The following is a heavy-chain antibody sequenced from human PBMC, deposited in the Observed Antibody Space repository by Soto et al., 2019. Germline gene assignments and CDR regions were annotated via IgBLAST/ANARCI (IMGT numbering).Heavy chain of an antibody. V-gene: IGHV3-30*18. Sequence: LRLSCAASGFTFSSYGMHWVRQAPGKGLEWVAVISYDGSNKYYADSVKGRFTISRDNSKNTLYLQMNSLRAEDTAVYYCAKVGPYDSSAANAFDIWGQGTMVTVS. D-gene: IGHD3-22*01. CDR3: AKVGPYDSSAANAFDI. CDR2: ISYDGSNK. CDR1: GFTFSSYG. J-gene: IGHJ3*02.